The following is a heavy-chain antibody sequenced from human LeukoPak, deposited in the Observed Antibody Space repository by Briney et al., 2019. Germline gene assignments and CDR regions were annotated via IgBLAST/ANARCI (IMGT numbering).Heavy chain of an antibody. J-gene: IGHJ4*02. Sequence: PSETLSLTCTVSGGSISSSSYYWGWIRQPPGKGLEWIGSIYYSGSTYYNPSLKSRVTISVDTSKNQFSLKLSSVTAADTAVYYCARRLWSIDYWGQGTLVTVSS. D-gene: IGHD3-10*01. CDR2: IYYSGST. CDR1: GGSISSSSYY. V-gene: IGHV4-39*01. CDR3: ARRLWSIDY.